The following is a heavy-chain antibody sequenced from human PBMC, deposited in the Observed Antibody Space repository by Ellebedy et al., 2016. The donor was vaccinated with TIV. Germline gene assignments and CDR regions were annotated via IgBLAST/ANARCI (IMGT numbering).Heavy chain of an antibody. V-gene: IGHV3-30*03. Sequence: GGSLRLSXAASGFTFRRFAMHWVRQAPGKGLEWVAVVSADGSRKSYADSVKGRFTISRDNSKNTLYLQMNSLRVDDTAVYYCARGYQFRNWLDPWGQGTLVTVSS. CDR2: VSADGSRK. J-gene: IGHJ5*02. CDR3: ARGYQFRNWLDP. D-gene: IGHD2-2*01. CDR1: GFTFRRFA.